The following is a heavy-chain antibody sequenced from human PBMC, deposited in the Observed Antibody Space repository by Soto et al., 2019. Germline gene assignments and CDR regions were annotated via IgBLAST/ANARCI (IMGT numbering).Heavy chain of an antibody. CDR2: IGTAGDT. V-gene: IGHV3-13*01. J-gene: IGHJ4*02. CDR3: ARAPAARYCSGGSCYFSGPIDY. Sequence: GGSLRLSCAASGFTFSSYDMHWVRQATGKGLEWVSAIGTAGDTYYPGSVKGRFTISRENAKNSLYLQMNSLRAGDTAVYYCARAPAARYCSGGSCYFSGPIDYWGQGTLVTVSS. CDR1: GFTFSSYD. D-gene: IGHD2-15*01.